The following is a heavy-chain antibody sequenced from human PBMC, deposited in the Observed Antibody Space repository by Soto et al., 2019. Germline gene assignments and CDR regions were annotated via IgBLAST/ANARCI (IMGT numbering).Heavy chain of an antibody. Sequence: PGGSLRLSCASSGFTFNNAWMNWVRQAPGKGLEWVGRIKSKTDGGATDYAAPVKGRFTISRDPSKNTLYLQMNSLKTEDTAVYFCTTVIRNYWAYYYYAMDVWGQGTTVTVSS. J-gene: IGHJ6*02. CDR2: IKSKTDGGAT. V-gene: IGHV3-15*07. CDR3: TTVIRNYWAYYYYAMDV. CDR1: GFTFNNAW. D-gene: IGHD1-7*01.